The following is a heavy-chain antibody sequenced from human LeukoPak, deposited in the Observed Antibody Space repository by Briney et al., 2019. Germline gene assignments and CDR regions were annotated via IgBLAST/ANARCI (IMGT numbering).Heavy chain of an antibody. CDR2: IKSDGITI. J-gene: IGHJ4*02. V-gene: IGHV3-74*01. D-gene: IGHD1-20*01. Sequence: PGGSLRLSCAASGFTFSSYSMNWVRQAPGKGLVWVSRIKSDGITITYADSVKGRFTISRDNAKNTLYLQMNSLGAEDTAVYYCLRDLNWSLDQWGQGTLVTVSS. CDR1: GFTFSSYS. CDR3: LRDLNWSLDQ.